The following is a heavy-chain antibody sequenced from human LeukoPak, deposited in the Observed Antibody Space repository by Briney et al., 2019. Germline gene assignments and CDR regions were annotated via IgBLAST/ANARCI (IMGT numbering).Heavy chain of an antibody. D-gene: IGHD2-15*01. CDR3: AGRVVKYYYYYYGMDV. Sequence: PGGSLRLSCAASGFTFSSYGMHWVRQAPGKGLEWVAVISYDGSNKYYADSVKGRFTISRDNSKNTLYLQMNSLRAEDTAVYYCAGRVVKYYYYYYGMDVWGQGTTVTVSS. CDR2: ISYDGSNK. CDR1: GFTFSSYG. J-gene: IGHJ6*02. V-gene: IGHV3-30*03.